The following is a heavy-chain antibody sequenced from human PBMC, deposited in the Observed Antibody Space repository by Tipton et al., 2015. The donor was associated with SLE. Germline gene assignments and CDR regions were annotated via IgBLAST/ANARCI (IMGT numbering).Heavy chain of an antibody. CDR1: GGSISSGGYY. CDR3: ARDRGGSSTSGLVPPYFAY. D-gene: IGHD2-2*01. Sequence: TLSLTCTVSGGSISSGGYYWSWIRQHPGKGLEWIGYIYYSGSTYYNPSLKSRVTISVDTSKNQFSLKLSSVTAADTAVYYCARDRGGSSTSGLVPPYFAYWGQGTLVTVSS. CDR2: IYYSGST. J-gene: IGHJ4*02. V-gene: IGHV4-31*03.